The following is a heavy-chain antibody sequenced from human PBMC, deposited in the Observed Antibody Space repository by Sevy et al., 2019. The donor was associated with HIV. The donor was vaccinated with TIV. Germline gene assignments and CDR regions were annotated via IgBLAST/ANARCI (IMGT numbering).Heavy chain of an antibody. V-gene: IGHV3-21*01. J-gene: IGHJ3*01. CDR1: RYS. CDR2: ISSSSSYI. Sequence: RYSMNWVRQAPGKGLEWVSSISSSSSYIYYGDSVKGRFTISRDNAKNSLYLQMNSLRAGDTAVYYCARGDYYDSSGFYIDAFDVWGQGTMVTVSS. CDR3: ARGDYYDSSGFYIDAFDV. D-gene: IGHD3-22*01.